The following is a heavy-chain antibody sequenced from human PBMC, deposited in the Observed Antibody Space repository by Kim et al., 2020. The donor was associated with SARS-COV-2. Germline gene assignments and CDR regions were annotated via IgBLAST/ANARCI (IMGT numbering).Heavy chain of an antibody. V-gene: IGHV3-23*01. CDR3: AKRATMGGRP. CDR2: GSK. D-gene: IGHD5-12*01. Sequence: GSKCYADSVKGWFTISRDNSKNTLYLQMNSLRAEDTAVYYCAKRATMGGRPWGQGTLVTVSS. J-gene: IGHJ5*02.